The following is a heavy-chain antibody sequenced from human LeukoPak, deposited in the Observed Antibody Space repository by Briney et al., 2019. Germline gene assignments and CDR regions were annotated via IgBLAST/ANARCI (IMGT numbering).Heavy chain of an antibody. J-gene: IGHJ4*02. V-gene: IGHV3-53*01. CDR3: ARDYCGGDCRPLDY. D-gene: IGHD2-21*02. Sequence: PGGSLRLSCAASGFTVSSYYVSWVRQGPGKGLEWVSVMYTDGSTHYADSVKGRFTISRDNSKNTLYLQMNSLRVEDTGVYYCARDYCGGDCRPLDYWGQGALVTVSS. CDR1: GFTVSSYY. CDR2: MYTDGST.